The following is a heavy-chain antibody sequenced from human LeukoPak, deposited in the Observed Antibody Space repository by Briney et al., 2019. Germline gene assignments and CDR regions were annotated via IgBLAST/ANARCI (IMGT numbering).Heavy chain of an antibody. V-gene: IGHV4-4*09. CDR2: LYTNGIT. Sequence: SETLSLTCTVSGGSISGYYWSWVRQPPGKGLEWIGFLYTNGITNYNPSLKSRVTISGDTSKNQFSLKLTSVTAADTAVYYCARPYDSGWYGAFDIWAQGTMVTVSS. CDR3: ARPYDSGWYGAFDI. J-gene: IGHJ3*02. D-gene: IGHD6-19*01. CDR1: GGSISGYY.